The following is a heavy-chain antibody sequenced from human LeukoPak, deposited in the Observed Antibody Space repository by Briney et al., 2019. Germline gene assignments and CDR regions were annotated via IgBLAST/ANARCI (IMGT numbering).Heavy chain of an antibody. V-gene: IGHV3-11*01. CDR2: IAYDGDTK. CDR1: RFVFTNYY. J-gene: IGHJ5*01. Sequence: MPGGSLRLSCEASRFVFTNYYMSWVRQAPGKGLDWIATIAYDGDTKYYADSAEGRFTISRDNAKNSLSLQMNSLRAEDTAVYFCARAGTYDGYKVLDSWGQGTLATVSS. CDR3: ARAGTYDGYKVLDS. D-gene: IGHD5-24*01.